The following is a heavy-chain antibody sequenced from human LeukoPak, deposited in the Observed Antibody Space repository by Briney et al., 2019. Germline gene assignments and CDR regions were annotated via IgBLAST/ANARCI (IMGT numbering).Heavy chain of an antibody. V-gene: IGHV3-7*01. D-gene: IGHD3-22*01. J-gene: IGHJ5*02. CDR3: ARDYYDSSGSSWFDP. Sequence: NPGGSLRLSCVGSGFTFSGYWMNWIRQAPGKGLEWVANIKRDGSKESYVDSVKGRFTISRDNAKNSLYLQMNSLRAKDTALYYCARDYYDSSGSSWFDPWGQGTLVTVSS. CDR2: IKRDGSKE. CDR1: GFTFSGYW.